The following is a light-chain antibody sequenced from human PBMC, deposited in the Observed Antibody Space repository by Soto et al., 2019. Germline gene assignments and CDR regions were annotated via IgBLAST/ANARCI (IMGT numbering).Light chain of an antibody. Sequence: EIVLTQSPGTLSLSPGERATLSCRASQTVKSNSLDWYQQKPGQAPRLLIYGTTNRATGIPDRFSGSGSGTDFTLIISRLEPEDFAVYYCQQFGSPPQTFGQGTKLEIK. CDR1: QTVKSNS. V-gene: IGKV3-20*01. CDR3: QQFGSPPQT. J-gene: IGKJ2*01. CDR2: GTT.